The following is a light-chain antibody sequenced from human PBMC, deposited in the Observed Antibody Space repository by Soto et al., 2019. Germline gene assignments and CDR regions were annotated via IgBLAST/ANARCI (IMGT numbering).Light chain of an antibody. CDR2: EVT. J-gene: IGLJ1*01. CDR1: SSDVGGHNY. Sequence: QSALTQPASVSGSPGQWITISCTGTSSDVGGHNYVSWYQQHPGKAPKLMIYEVTNRPSGVSNRFSGSKSGNTASLTISGLQAEDEADYYCSSYTFTSTLYVFGTGTKVTVL. CDR3: SSYTFTSTLYV. V-gene: IGLV2-14*01.